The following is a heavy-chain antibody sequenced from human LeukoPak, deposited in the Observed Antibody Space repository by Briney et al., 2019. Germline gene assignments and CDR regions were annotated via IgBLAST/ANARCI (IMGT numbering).Heavy chain of an antibody. CDR3: ARTSTYSSGWLFDY. V-gene: IGHV3-30*04. CDR2: ISYDGSNK. Sequence: PGGSLRLSCAASGFTFSSYAMHWVRQAPGKGLEWVAVISYDGSNKYYADSMKGRFTISRDNSKNTLYLQMNSLRAEDTAVYYCARTSTYSSGWLFDYWGQGTLVTVSS. J-gene: IGHJ4*02. CDR1: GFTFSSYA. D-gene: IGHD6-19*01.